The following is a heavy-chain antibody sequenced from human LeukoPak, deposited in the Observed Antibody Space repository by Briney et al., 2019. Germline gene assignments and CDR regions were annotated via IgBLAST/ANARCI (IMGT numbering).Heavy chain of an antibody. V-gene: IGHV4-30-2*01. J-gene: IGHJ4*02. CDR3: ARGTSGWFGELVAFDY. CDR1: GGSISSGGYS. D-gene: IGHD3-10*01. Sequence: SQTLSLTCAVSGGSISSGGYSWSWIRQPPGKGLEWIGYIYHSGSTYYNPSLKSRVTISVDRSKNQFSLRLSSVTAADTAVYYCARGTSGWFGELVAFDYWGQGTLVTVSS. CDR2: IYHSGST.